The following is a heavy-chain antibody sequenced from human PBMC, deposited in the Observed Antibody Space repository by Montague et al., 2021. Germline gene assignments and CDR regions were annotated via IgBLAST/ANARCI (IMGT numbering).Heavy chain of an antibody. V-gene: IGHV4-4*07. CDR3: ARDSPVVEPWVGEHRGAFDI. D-gene: IGHD3-10*01. Sequence: SETLSLTCSVSGDSISSYEYYWTWIRQPAGRGLEWIGRVYKRGDTNTNPSLRSRLTLSVDTSKNHFSLTLTSVTVADTAVYFCARDSPVVEPWVGEHRGAFDIWGQGTMVTVSS. CDR1: GDSISSYEYY. J-gene: IGHJ3*02. CDR2: VYKRGDT.